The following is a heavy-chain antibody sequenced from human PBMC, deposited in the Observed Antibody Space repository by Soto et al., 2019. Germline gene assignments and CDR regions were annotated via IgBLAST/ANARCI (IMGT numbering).Heavy chain of an antibody. CDR2: ISYDGSNK. CDR3: ARGYCNTTTCYEGLVY. CDR1: GFTFSSYS. Sequence: PGGSLRLSCAASGFTFSSYSMHWVRQAPGKGLEWVAVISYDGSNKYYADSVKGRFTISRDNSKNTLYLQMNSLRAEDTAVYYCARGYCNTTTCYEGLVYWGQGTLVTVS. D-gene: IGHD2-2*01. V-gene: IGHV3-30*14. J-gene: IGHJ4*02.